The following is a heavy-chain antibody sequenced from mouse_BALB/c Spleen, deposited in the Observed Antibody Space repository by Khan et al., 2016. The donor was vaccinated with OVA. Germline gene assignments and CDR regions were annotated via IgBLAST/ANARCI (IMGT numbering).Heavy chain of an antibody. CDR1: DFSLTSYG. CDR2: IWSGGTT. J-gene: IGHJ1*01. CDR3: ARNGDYVHWYFDV. Sequence: VELVESGPGLVQPSQSLSITCTVSDFSLTSYGVHWVRQSPGKGLEWLGVIWSGGTTDYNAAFISRLSISKDNSKSQVFFKMNSLQANDTAIYYCARNGDYVHWYFDVWGAGTTVTVSS. D-gene: IGHD2-13*01. V-gene: IGHV2-2*02.